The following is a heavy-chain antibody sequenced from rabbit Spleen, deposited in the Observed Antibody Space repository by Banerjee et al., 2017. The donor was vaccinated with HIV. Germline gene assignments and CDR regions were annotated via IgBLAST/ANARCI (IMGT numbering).Heavy chain of an antibody. V-gene: IGHV1S47*01. CDR1: GFDFSRYG. CDR3: VRDTWAFNL. D-gene: IGHD3-1*01. Sequence: QEQVVESGGGLVQPGGSLTLSCKASGFDFSRYGMSWVRQAPGKGLEWIGYIDPVFGSTYYASWVNGRFSISRENTQNTVSLQMNSLTAADTATYFCVRDTWAFNLWGQGTLVTVS. J-gene: IGHJ4*01. CDR2: IDPVFGST.